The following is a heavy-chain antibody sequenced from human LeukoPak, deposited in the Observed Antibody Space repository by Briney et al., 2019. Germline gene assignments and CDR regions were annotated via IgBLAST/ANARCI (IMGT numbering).Heavy chain of an antibody. CDR3: TQHRGTSGGYRFFY. CDR2: ITGTGSNT. V-gene: IGHV3-23*01. CDR1: GFTFSSYA. D-gene: IGHD3-10*01. Sequence: PGGSLRLSCAASGFTFSSYAMSWVRQAPGKGLEWVSAITGTGSNTYYADSVKGRFTISRNNSRNTLYLQVNSLRAEDTAVYYCTQHRGTSGGYRFFYWGQGTLVTVSS. J-gene: IGHJ4*02.